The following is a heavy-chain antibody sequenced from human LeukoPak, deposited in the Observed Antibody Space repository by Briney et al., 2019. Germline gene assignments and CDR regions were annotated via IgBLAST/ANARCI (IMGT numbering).Heavy chain of an antibody. CDR1: GFTFSSYA. D-gene: IGHD2-15*01. CDR2: ISSSGGST. V-gene: IGHV3-23*01. CDR3: AKDLIGLVVAATPDNWFDP. J-gene: IGHJ5*02. Sequence: GGSLRLSCAASGFTFSSYAMSWVRQAPGKGLEWVSAISSSGGSTYCADSVKGRFTISRDNSKNTLYLQMNSLRAEDTAVYYCAKDLIGLVVAATPDNWFDPWGQGTLVTVSS.